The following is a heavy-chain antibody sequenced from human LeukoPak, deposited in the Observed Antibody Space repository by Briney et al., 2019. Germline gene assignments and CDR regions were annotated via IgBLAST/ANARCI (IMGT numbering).Heavy chain of an antibody. V-gene: IGHV4-30-4*01. CDR3: ARVLGDGYYYGTDV. D-gene: IGHD2-21*02. CDR2: IYYSGST. J-gene: IGHJ6*02. Sequence: SQTLSLTCTVSGGSISSGDYYWSWIRQPPGKGLEWIGYIYYSGSTYYNPSLKSRVTISVDTSKNQFSLKLSSVTAADTAVYYCARVLGDGYYYGTDVWGQGTTVTVSS. CDR1: GGSISSGDYY.